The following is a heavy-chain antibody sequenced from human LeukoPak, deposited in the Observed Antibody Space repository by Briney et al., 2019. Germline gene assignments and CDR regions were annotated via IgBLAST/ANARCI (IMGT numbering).Heavy chain of an antibody. CDR3: AKELNYDILTGIFDY. D-gene: IGHD3-9*01. CDR1: GFTFSSYS. CDR2: ISGSGGSI. Sequence: RGSLRLSCAASGFTFSSYSMNWVRQAPGKGLEWVSTISGSGGSIYYADSEKGRFTISRDNSKNTLYLQMNSLGAEDTALFYCAKELNYDILTGIFDYWGQGTLVTVSS. J-gene: IGHJ4*02. V-gene: IGHV3-23*01.